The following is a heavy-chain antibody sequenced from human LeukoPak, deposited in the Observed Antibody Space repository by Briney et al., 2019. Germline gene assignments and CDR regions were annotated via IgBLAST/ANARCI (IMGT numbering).Heavy chain of an antibody. CDR1: GFTFSRYG. CDR3: ARDSMVRGATGPFFDY. CDR2: ISYDGSNK. V-gene: IGHV3-30*03. Sequence: GRSLRLSCAASGFTFSRYGMHWVRQAPGKGLEWVAVISYDGSNKYYADSVKGRFTISRDDSKNMVYLQMNSLRAEDTAVYYCARDSMVRGATGPFFDYWGQGTLVTVSS. J-gene: IGHJ4*02. D-gene: IGHD3-10*01.